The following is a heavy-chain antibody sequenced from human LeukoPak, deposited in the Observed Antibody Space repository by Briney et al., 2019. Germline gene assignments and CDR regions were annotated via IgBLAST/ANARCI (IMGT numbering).Heavy chain of an antibody. Sequence: GGSLRLSCSASGFTFTSFAMHWVRQAPRKGLEYVSAISSSGSNIFYTDSVKGRFTISRDNSKSTLYLQMSGLRTDDTAVYYCVRDLRGVEPPPPHQKYWGQGTLVTVSS. V-gene: IGHV3-64D*06. CDR1: GFTFTSFA. J-gene: IGHJ4*02. CDR3: VRDLRGVEPPPPHQKY. CDR2: ISSSGSNI. D-gene: IGHD1-14*01.